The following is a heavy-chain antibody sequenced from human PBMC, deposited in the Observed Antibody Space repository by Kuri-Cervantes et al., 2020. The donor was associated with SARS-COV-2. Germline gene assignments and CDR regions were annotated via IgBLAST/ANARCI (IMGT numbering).Heavy chain of an antibody. CDR1: GASMSDPMSHYY. Sequence: GSLRLSCTVSGASMSDPMSHYYWNWIRLTPGKGLEWIGYIFHTGSNSQNPSLKSRVTISLDTSKNQFSLSLNSVTPADTAVYYCATKLFGEHWFNPWGQGILVTVSS. J-gene: IGHJ5*02. CDR3: ATKLFGEHWFNP. V-gene: IGHV4-61*01. D-gene: IGHD3-10*01. CDR2: IFHTGSN.